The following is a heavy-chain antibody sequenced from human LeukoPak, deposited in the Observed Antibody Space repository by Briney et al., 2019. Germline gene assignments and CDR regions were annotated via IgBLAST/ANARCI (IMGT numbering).Heavy chain of an antibody. CDR1: GFTSDSYS. D-gene: IGHD4-11*01. J-gene: IGHJ4*02. CDR3: ARGLALGLTVTPKAFDY. CDR2: ISNSGSPI. Sequence: GGSLRLSCVVSGFTSDSYSMSWVRQAPGKGLEWISYISNSGSPIYYADSVKGRFTISRDKDRSSLYLQMNSLAADDTAVYYCARGLALGLTVTPKAFDYWGQGTLVTVSS. V-gene: IGHV3-48*01.